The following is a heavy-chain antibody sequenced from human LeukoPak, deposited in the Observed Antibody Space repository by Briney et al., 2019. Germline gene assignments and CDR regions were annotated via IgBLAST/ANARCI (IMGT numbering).Heavy chain of an antibody. D-gene: IGHD6-19*01. V-gene: IGHV3-23*01. CDR1: GFIYTSYW. CDR2: IGGSDDST. CDR3: AKCREYTGCWFPDY. J-gene: IGHJ4*02. Sequence: PGGSLRLSCAGSGFIYTSYWMSWVRQAPGKGLEWVSAIGGSDDSTYYADSVKGRFTISRDNSKNTMYLQLNSLRAEDTAVYYCAKCREYTGCWFPDYWGQGTLVTVSS.